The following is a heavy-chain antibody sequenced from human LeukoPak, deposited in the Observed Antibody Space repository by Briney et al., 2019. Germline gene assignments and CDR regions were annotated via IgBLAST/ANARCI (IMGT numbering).Heavy chain of an antibody. CDR2: INHSGST. CDR1: GGSFSGYY. V-gene: IGHV4-34*01. D-gene: IGHD6-6*01. Sequence: SETLSLTCAVYGGSFSGYYWSWIRQPPGKGLEWIGEINHSGSTNYNPSLKSRVTMSVDTSKNQFSLKLSSVTAADTAVYYCARGEYSSSFDYWGQGTLVTVSS. CDR3: ARGEYSSSFDY. J-gene: IGHJ4*02.